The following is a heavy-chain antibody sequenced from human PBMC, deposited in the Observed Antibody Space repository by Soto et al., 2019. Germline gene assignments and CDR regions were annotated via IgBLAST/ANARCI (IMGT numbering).Heavy chain of an antibody. V-gene: IGHV3-64D*08. CDR2: ISSSGGST. J-gene: IGHJ3*02. CDR1: GFTFSSYA. CDR3: VKAYSSSWYDAFDI. D-gene: IGHD6-13*01. Sequence: GGSLRLSCSASGFTFSSYAMHWVRQAPGKGLEYVSAISSSGGSTYYADSVKGRFTISRDNSKNTLYLQMSSLRAEDTAVYYCVKAYSSSWYDAFDIWGQGTMVTVSS.